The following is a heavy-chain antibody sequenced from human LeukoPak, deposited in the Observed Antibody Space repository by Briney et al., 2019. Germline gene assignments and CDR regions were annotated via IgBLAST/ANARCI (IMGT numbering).Heavy chain of an antibody. Sequence: PGGSLRLSCAASGFTFSSYEMNWVRQAPGKGLEWVSYISSSGSTIYYADSVKGRFTISRDNAKNTLYLQMNSLRAEDTAVYYCARDLGYGDYGGDYWGQGTLVTVSS. CDR3: ARDLGYGDYGGDY. CDR1: GFTFSSYE. V-gene: IGHV3-48*03. J-gene: IGHJ4*02. CDR2: ISSSGSTI. D-gene: IGHD4-17*01.